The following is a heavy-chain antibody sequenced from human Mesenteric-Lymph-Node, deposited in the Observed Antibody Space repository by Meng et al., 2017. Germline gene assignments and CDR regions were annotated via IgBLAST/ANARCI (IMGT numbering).Heavy chain of an antibody. D-gene: IGHD5-18*01. J-gene: IGHJ4*02. CDR3: ARRGYSSRSLFFDY. CDR2: ISAYNGNT. Sequence: HGLDLEWMGWISAYNGNTNYAQKFQGRVTMTRDTSTNTAYMELRGLRSDDTAVYYCARRGYSSRSLFFDYWGQGTLVTVSS. V-gene: IGHV1-18*01.